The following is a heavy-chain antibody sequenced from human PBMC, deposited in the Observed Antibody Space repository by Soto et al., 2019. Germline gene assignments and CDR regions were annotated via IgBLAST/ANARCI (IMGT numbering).Heavy chain of an antibody. CDR3: AREGLDWRSGNWFDP. CDR2: MSYDGSNK. CDR1: GFTFSNYA. J-gene: IGHJ5*02. Sequence: PGGSLRLSCAASGFTFSNYAMHWVRQAPGKGLEWVALMSYDGSNKYFADSVKGRFTISRDNPKNTLYLQMNSLRAEDTAVYYCAREGLDWRSGNWFDPWGQGTLVTVSS. D-gene: IGHD3-9*01. V-gene: IGHV3-30-3*01.